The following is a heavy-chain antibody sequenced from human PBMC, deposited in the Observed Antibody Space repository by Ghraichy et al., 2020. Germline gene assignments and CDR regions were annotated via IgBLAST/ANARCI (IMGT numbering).Heavy chain of an antibody. J-gene: IGHJ4*02. CDR3: ATLGGGLATSTAWATVNYFDY. D-gene: IGHD1-26*01. V-gene: IGHV4-34*01. CDR1: GGPFSGYY. Sequence: SQTLSLTCAVYGGPFSGYYWSWIRQPPGKGLEWIGQINHEGITDYNPSLKSRVTISLDRSQDQFSLKLTSVTAADTAVYYCATLGGGLATSTAWATVNYFDYWGQGTLVTVS. CDR2: INHEGIT.